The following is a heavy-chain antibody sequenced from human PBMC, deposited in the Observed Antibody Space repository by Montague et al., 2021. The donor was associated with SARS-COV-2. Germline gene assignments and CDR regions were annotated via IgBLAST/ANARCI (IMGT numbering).Heavy chain of an antibody. Sequence: SLRLSCAASGFTFSSYAMHWVRQAPGKGLEWVAVISYDGSNKYYADSVKGRFTISRDNSKNTLYLQMNSLRAEDTAVYYCAGDLGVRYFDWWCIALYGMDVWGQGTTVTVSS. CDR1: GFTFSSYA. CDR3: AGDLGVRYFDWWCIALYGMDV. V-gene: IGHV3-30-3*01. D-gene: IGHD3-9*01. CDR2: ISYDGSNK. J-gene: IGHJ6*02.